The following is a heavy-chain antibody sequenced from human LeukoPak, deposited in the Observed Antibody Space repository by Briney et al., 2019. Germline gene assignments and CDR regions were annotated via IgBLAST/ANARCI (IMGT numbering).Heavy chain of an antibody. V-gene: IGHV4-61*02. CDR1: GGSISSGSYY. CDR3: ARGDRSDSPYYYYYMDV. CDR2: IYTSGST. Sequence: SETLSLTCTVSGGSISSGSYYWSWIRQPAGKGLEWIGRIYTSGSTNYNPSLKSRVTISVDTSKNQFSLKLSSVTAADTAVYSCARGDRSDSPYYYYYMDVWGKGTTVTVSS. J-gene: IGHJ6*03. D-gene: IGHD3-22*01.